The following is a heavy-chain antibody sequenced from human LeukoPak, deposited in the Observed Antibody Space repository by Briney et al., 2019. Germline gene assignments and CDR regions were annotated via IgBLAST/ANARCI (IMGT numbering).Heavy chain of an antibody. Sequence: GGSLRLSCAASEFTFSTYLMTWVRQAPGKGLEWVSAISGSGGSTYYADSVKGRFTISRDNSKNTLYLQMNSLRAEDTAVYYCAKDRAIVVVNWGDYWGQGTLVTVSS. CDR3: AKDRAIVVVNWGDY. D-gene: IGHD3-22*01. J-gene: IGHJ4*02. V-gene: IGHV3-23*01. CDR1: EFTFSTYL. CDR2: ISGSGGST.